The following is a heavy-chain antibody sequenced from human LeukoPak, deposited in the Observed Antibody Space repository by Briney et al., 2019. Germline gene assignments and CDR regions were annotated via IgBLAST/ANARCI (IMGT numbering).Heavy chain of an antibody. Sequence: GASVTVSCKVSGYTLTELSMHWVRQAPGKGLEWVGGFDPEDGETIYAQKFQGRVTMTEDTSTDTAYMELSSLRSEDTAVYYCATGGIGYYDSTWFDPWGQGTLVTVSS. CDR3: ATGGIGYYDSTWFDP. D-gene: IGHD3-22*01. J-gene: IGHJ5*02. CDR1: GYTLTELS. CDR2: FDPEDGET. V-gene: IGHV1-24*01.